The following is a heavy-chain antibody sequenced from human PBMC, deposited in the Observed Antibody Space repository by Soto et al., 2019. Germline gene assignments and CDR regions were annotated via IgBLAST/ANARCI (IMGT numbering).Heavy chain of an antibody. V-gene: IGHV3-23*01. D-gene: IGHD6-19*01. CDR1: GFTFSSYA. Sequence: GGSLRLSCAASGFTFSSYAMSWVRQAPGKGLEWVSAISGSGGSTYYADSVKGRFTISRDNSKNTLYLQMNSLRAEDTAVYYCAKNRIAVAGPIPFFDYWGQGTLVTVSS. CDR3: AKNRIAVAGPIPFFDY. CDR2: ISGSGGST. J-gene: IGHJ4*02.